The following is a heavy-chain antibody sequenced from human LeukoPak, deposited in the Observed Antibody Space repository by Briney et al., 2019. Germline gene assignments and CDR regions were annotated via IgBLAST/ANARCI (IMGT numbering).Heavy chain of an antibody. Sequence: GASVRVSCKASGYTFTSYDINWVRQATGQGLEWMGWMSPNSGNTGYAQKFQGRVTITRNTSISTAYMELSSLRSEDTAVYYCARLYVSSSFAAYYYYMDVWGKGTTVTVSS. CDR3: ARLYVSSSFAAYYYYMDV. CDR1: GYTFTSYD. CDR2: MSPNSGNT. J-gene: IGHJ6*03. V-gene: IGHV1-8*03. D-gene: IGHD6-6*01.